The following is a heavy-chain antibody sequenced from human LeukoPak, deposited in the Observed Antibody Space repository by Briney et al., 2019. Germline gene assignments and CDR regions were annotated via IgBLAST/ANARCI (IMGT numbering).Heavy chain of an antibody. J-gene: IGHJ3*02. V-gene: IGHV4-59*08. CDR2: IYYSGST. D-gene: IGHD3-10*01. CDR1: GGSISSYY. CDR3: ARRFGELDAFDI. Sequence: SETLSLTCTVSGGSISSYYWSWIRQPPGKGLEWIGYIYYSGSTNYNPSLKSRVTISVDTSKNQFSLKLSSVTAADMAVYYCARRFGELDAFDIWGQGTMVTVSS.